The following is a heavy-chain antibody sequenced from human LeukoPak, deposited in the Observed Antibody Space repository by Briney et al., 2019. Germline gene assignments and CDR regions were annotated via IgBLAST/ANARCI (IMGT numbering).Heavy chain of an antibody. D-gene: IGHD3-9*01. CDR3: AREGGGADILREEGALDV. J-gene: IGHJ6*04. V-gene: IGHV1-18*04. CDR1: GYSLSNYG. CDR2: ISVYSGDT. Sequence: ASVKVSCKASGYSLSNYGLSWVRQAPGQGLEWMGWISVYSGDTKYAQKFQGRVTLTTDTSTNTAYMELKSLRFDDTAVYYCAREGGGADILREEGALDVWGKGTTVTVSS.